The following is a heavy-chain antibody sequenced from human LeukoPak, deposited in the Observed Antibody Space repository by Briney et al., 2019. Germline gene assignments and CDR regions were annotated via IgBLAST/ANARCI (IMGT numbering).Heavy chain of an antibody. J-gene: IGHJ3*02. CDR3: ASSYYYDSSGYPDAFDI. CDR1: GYTFTSYS. Sequence: ASVKVSCKASGYTFTSYSISWVRQAPGQGLEWMGWISAYNGNTNYAQKLQGRVTMTTDTSTSTAYMELRSLRSDDTAVYYCASSYYYDSSGYPDAFDIWGQGTMVTVSS. D-gene: IGHD3-22*01. CDR2: ISAYNGNT. V-gene: IGHV1-18*01.